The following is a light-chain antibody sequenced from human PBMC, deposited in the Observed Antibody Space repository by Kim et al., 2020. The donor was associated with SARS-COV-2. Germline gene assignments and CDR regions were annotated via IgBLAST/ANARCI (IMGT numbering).Light chain of an antibody. J-gene: IGKJ1*01. CDR3: QQYNNWPRT. CDR1: QSVSSN. CDR2: GAS. Sequence: EIVMTQSPATLSVSPGERATLSCRASQSVSSNLAWSQQKPGQAPRLLIYGASTRATGIPARFSGSGSGTEFTLTIRSLQSEDFAVYYCQQYNNWPRTFGQGTKVDIK. V-gene: IGKV3-15*01.